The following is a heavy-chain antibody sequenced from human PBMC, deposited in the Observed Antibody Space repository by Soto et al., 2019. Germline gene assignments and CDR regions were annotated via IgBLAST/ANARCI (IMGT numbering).Heavy chain of an antibody. CDR3: ARDLSWGSNWYYYMDV. CDR1: GFMLRDCA. Sequence: PGGSLRLSCATSGFMLRDCARNWVRQAPGKGLEWVSYISSSSSVIDYADSVKGRFTVSRDNARNSLYLQMNSLRAEDTAVYYCARDLSWGSNWYYYMDVWGKGTTVTVSS. D-gene: IGHD7-27*01. CDR2: ISSSSSVI. J-gene: IGHJ6*03. V-gene: IGHV3-48*01.